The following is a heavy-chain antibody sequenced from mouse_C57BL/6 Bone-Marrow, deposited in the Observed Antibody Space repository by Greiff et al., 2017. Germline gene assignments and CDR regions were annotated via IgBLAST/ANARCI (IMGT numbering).Heavy chain of an antibody. CDR1: GFNIKDDY. CDR3: TGHYGNHDY. D-gene: IGHD2-1*01. CDR2: IDNENGDN. V-gene: IGHV14-4*01. J-gene: IGHJ2*01. Sequence: EVQLQQSGAELVRPGASVKLSCTASGFNIKDDYMHWVQQSPEQGLEWIGWIDNENGDNEYASQFPGKGPITTDTASNTAYLQLSSLTSEDTAVYYCTGHYGNHDYWGQGTTLTVSS.